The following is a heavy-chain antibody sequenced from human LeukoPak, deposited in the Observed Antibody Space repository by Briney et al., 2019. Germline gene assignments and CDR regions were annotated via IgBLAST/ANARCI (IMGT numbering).Heavy chain of an antibody. V-gene: IGHV3-23*01. CDR2: ISGSGGST. Sequence: GGSLRLSCAASGFTFSSYAMSWVRQAPGKGLEWVSAISGSGGSTYYADSVKGRFTISRDNAKNSLYLQMNSLRAEDTAVYYCARGDYYYDSSGPDYFDYWGQGTLVTVSS. D-gene: IGHD3-22*01. CDR1: GFTFSSYA. CDR3: ARGDYYYDSSGPDYFDY. J-gene: IGHJ4*02.